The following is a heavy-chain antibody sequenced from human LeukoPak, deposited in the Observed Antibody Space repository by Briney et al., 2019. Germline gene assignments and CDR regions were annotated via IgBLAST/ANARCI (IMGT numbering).Heavy chain of an antibody. J-gene: IGHJ3*01. V-gene: IGHV2-70*11. CDR1: GFSLSVTGVC. CDR3: ARIPSRNWDSSGYHDAFDF. D-gene: IGHD3-22*01. Sequence: SGPALVKPTQTLTLTCTFSGFSLSVTGVCVSWIRQPPGKALEWLARIDWDDDKYYTTSLKTRLTISKDTSKNQVVLTMTNMDPVDTATYYCARIPSRNWDSSGYHDAFDFWGQGTMVTVSS. CDR2: IDWDDDK.